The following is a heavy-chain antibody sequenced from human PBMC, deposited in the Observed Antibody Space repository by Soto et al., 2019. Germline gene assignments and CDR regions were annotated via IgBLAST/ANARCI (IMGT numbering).Heavy chain of an antibody. J-gene: IGHJ4*02. D-gene: IGHD6-13*01. CDR1: GGSISNSGYS. CDR3: ARESSTWYYFDY. Sequence: SSETLSLTCAVSGGSISNSGYSWSWIRQPPGKGLEWIGYIYHSGSTYYNPSLKSRVTISVDRSKNQFSLKLSSVTAADTAVYYCARESSTWYYFDYWGQGTLVTVSS. CDR2: IYHSGST. V-gene: IGHV4-30-2*01.